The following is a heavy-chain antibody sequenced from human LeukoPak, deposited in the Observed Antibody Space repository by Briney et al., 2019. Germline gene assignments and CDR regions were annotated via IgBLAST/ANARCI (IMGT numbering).Heavy chain of an antibody. D-gene: IGHD2-15*01. CDR3: ARNGYCSGGSCYSNNAFDI. J-gene: IGHJ3*02. CDR2: IYYIVTT. CDR1: GGSISSDDSY. Sequence: SQTLSLTCTVSGGSISSDDSYWSWMRQLPGKGLEWIGYIYYIVTTYYNPSLKSRVTISVDTSKNQFSLKLSSVTAADTAVYYCARNGYCSGGSCYSNNAFDIWGQGTMVTVSS. V-gene: IGHV4-31*03.